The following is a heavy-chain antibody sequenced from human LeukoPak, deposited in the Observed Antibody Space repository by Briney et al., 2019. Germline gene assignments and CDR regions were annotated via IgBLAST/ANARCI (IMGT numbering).Heavy chain of an antibody. CDR3: AKRGVVIRVFLVGFHKEAYYFDS. D-gene: IGHD3-10*01. Sequence: GGSLRLSCAASGITFSNYGMSWVRQAPGKGLEWVAGLSGSGGGTNYADSVQGRFTISRDNSKNTLYLEMNSLRAEDTAVYFCAKRGVVIRVFLVGFHKEAYYFDSWGQGALVTVSS. J-gene: IGHJ4*02. V-gene: IGHV3-23*01. CDR1: GITFSNYG. CDR2: LSGSGGGT.